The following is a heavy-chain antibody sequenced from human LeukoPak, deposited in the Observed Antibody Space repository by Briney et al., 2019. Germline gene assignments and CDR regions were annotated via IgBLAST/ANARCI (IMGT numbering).Heavy chain of an antibody. J-gene: IGHJ3*02. CDR3: ARGGEWELLTAFDI. D-gene: IGHD1-26*01. CDR2: ISSSSSTI. CDR1: GFTFSSYS. V-gene: IGHV3-48*01. Sequence: GGSLRLSCAASGFTFSSYSMNWVRQAPGKGLEWVSYISSSSSTIYYADSVKGRFTISRDNAKNSLYLQMNSLRAEDTAVYYCARGGEWELLTAFDIWGQGTMVTVSS.